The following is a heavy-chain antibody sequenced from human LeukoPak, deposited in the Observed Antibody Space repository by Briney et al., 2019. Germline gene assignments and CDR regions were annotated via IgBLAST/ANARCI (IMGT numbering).Heavy chain of an antibody. CDR2: INPNSGGT. CDR3: ARSPDILTGENFDY. J-gene: IGHJ4*02. Sequence: ASVKVSCKASGYTFTGYYMHWVRQAPGQGLEWMGWINPNSGGTNDAQKFQRRVTMTRDTSISTAYMELGRLRSGDTAVYYCARSPDILTGENFDYWGQGTLVTVSS. V-gene: IGHV1-2*02. CDR1: GYTFTGYY. D-gene: IGHD3-9*01.